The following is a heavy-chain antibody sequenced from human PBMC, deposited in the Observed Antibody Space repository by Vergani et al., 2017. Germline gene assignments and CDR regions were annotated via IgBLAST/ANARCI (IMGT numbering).Heavy chain of an antibody. V-gene: IGHV3-33*01. D-gene: IGHD2-2*01. J-gene: IGHJ4*02. CDR2: IWYDGSNK. CDR3: ARDYFQLRDYSSTSCPPYYTDD. Sequence: QVQLVESGGGVVQPGRSLRLSCAASGFPFSSYGMHWVRQAPGKGLEGVAVIWYDGSNKYYADSVKGRFTISRDNSKNTLYLQMNSLRAEDTAVYYCARDYFQLRDYSSTSCPPYYTDDWGQGTLVTVSS. CDR1: GFPFSSYG.